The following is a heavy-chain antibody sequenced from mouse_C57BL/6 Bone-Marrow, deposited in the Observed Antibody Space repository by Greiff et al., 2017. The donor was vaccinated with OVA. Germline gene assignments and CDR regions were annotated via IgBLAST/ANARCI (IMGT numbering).Heavy chain of an antibody. V-gene: IGHV1-59*01. CDR3: ATHYYGSSYVYFDV. CDR1: GYTFTSYW. CDR2: IDPSDSYT. J-gene: IGHJ1*03. D-gene: IGHD1-1*01. Sequence: QVQLKQPGAELVRPGTSVKLSCKASGYTFTSYWMHWVKQRPGQGLEWIGVIDPSDSYTNYNQKFKGKATLTVDTSSSTAYMQLSSLTSEDSAVYYCATHYYGSSYVYFDVWGTGTTVTVSS.